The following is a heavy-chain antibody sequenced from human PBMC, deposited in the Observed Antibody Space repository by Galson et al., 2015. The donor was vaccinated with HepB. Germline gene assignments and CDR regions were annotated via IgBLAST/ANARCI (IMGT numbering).Heavy chain of an antibody. CDR1: GYTFTSYA. CDR3: VRGGNADTEMDESIDA. D-gene: IGHD1-1*01. V-gene: IGHV1-69*13. Sequence: SVKVSCKASGYTFTSYAISWVRQAPGQGLEWMGWIIPNIGKTNYAQKFQGRVTITADESTSTTYMELSGLRSEDTAVYCCVRGGNADTEMDESIDAWGKGTPVTVSS. J-gene: IGHJ6*03. CDR2: IIPNIGKT.